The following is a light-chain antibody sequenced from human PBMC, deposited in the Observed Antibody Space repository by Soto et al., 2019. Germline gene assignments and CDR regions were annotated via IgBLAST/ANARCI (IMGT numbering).Light chain of an antibody. Sequence: QSVLTQPPSASGAPGQRVTISCTGSSSNIGAGYDVNWYQQLPGTAPKVLIYGNSNRPSGVPDRFSGSKSGASASLAITGLQAEDEADYYCQSYDSSLSTSVFGGGTQLTVL. V-gene: IGLV1-40*01. J-gene: IGLJ2*01. CDR2: GNS. CDR3: QSYDSSLSTSV. CDR1: SSNIGAGYD.